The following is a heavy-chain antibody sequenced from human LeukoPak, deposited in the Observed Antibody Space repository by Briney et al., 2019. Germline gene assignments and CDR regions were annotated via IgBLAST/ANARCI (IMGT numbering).Heavy chain of an antibody. D-gene: IGHD3-3*01. Sequence: GGSLRLSCTASRFTFSYYGMHWVRQAPGKGLEWVAFIRNVGGDNYYADSVKGRFTFSRDNSKNTLYLQMDSLRPEDTAVYYCVRDYEWSFDYWGQGTLVTVSS. V-gene: IGHV3-30*02. J-gene: IGHJ4*02. CDR1: RFTFSYYG. CDR2: IRNVGGDN. CDR3: VRDYEWSFDY.